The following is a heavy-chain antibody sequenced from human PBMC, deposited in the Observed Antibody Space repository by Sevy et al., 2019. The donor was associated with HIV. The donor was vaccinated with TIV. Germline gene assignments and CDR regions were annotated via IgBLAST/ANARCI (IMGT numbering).Heavy chain of an antibody. V-gene: IGHV1-24*01. CDR3: ATERRDSSSWYQYYYYGMDV. Sequence: ASVKVSCKVSGYTLTELSMHWVRQATGKGLEWMGGFDPEDGETIYAQKFQGRVTMTEDTSTDTAYMELSSLRSEDTAVYYCATERRDSSSWYQYYYYGMDVWGQGTTVTVSS. D-gene: IGHD6-13*01. CDR1: GYTLTELS. CDR2: FDPEDGET. J-gene: IGHJ6*02.